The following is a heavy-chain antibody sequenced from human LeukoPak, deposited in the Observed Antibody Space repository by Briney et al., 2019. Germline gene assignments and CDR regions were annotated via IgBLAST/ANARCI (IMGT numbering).Heavy chain of an antibody. V-gene: IGHV3-30*02. J-gene: IGHJ4*02. Sequence: GGSLRLSCAASGFTFSSYGMHWVRQAPGKGLEWVAFIRYDGSNKYYADSVKGRFTISRDNSKNTLYLQMNSLRAEDTAVYYCATTTSAQLPIGYWGQGTLVTVSS. CDR3: ATTTSAQLPIGY. CDR2: IRYDGSNK. D-gene: IGHD5-18*01. CDR1: GFTFSSYG.